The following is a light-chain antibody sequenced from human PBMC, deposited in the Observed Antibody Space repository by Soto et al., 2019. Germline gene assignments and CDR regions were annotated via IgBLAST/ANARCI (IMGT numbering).Light chain of an antibody. CDR3: QQAYNFPRT. CDR2: SAS. CDR1: QGIDDR. V-gene: IGKV1-12*01. Sequence: DIPMTQSPSSVSASVGDRVTITCRASQGIDDRLAWYQQKPGSAPKLLFYSASSLFSGVPSRFSGSGFGADFTLTISSLQPEDFATYLWQQAYNFPRTFGGGTKVEIK. J-gene: IGKJ4*01.